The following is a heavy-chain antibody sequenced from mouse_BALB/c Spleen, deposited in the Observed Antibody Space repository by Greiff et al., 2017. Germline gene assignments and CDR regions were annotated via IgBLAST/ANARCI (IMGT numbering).Heavy chain of an antibody. CDR3: ARGPYYYASPYYYAMDY. Sequence: DVQLQESGPGLVKPSQSLSLTCTVTGYSITSDYAWNWIRQFPGNKLEWMGYISYSGSTSYNPSLKSRISITRDTSKNQFFLQLNSVTTEDTATYYCARGPYYYASPYYYAMDYWGQGTSVTVSS. CDR1: GYSITSDYA. J-gene: IGHJ4*01. CDR2: ISYSGST. D-gene: IGHD1-1*01. V-gene: IGHV3-2*02.